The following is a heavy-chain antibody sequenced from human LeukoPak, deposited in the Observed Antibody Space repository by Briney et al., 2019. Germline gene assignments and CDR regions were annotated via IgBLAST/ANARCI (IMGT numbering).Heavy chain of an antibody. CDR3: ARVRGFRYGDYLRVYFDY. J-gene: IGHJ4*02. V-gene: IGHV4-34*01. CDR2: INHSGST. Sequence: NPSETLSLTCAVYGGSFSGYYWSWIRQPPGKGLEWIGEINHSGSTNYNPSLKSRVTISVDTSKNQFSLKLSSVTAADTAVYYCARVRGFRYGDYLRVYFDYWGQGTLVTVSS. D-gene: IGHD4-17*01. CDR1: GGSFSGYY.